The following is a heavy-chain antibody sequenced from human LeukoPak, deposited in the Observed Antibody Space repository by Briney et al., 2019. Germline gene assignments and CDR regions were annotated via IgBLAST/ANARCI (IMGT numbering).Heavy chain of an antibody. CDR1: GYTLTELS. Sequence: GASVKVSCKVSGYTLTELSMHWVRQAPGKGLEWRGGFDPEDGETICAQKFQGRVTMSEDTSTDTAYMELSSLRSEDTAVYYCATEQSGITIFGVVYWGQGTLVTVSS. V-gene: IGHV1-24*01. CDR3: ATEQSGITIFGVVY. CDR2: FDPEDGET. J-gene: IGHJ4*02. D-gene: IGHD3-3*01.